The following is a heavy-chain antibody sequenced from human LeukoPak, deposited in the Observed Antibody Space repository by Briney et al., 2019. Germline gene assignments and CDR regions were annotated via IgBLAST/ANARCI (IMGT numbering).Heavy chain of an antibody. J-gene: IGHJ4*02. V-gene: IGHV4-31*03. CDR1: GDSISGSAYY. D-gene: IGHD2-2*01. CDR3: ARRVVVPAAPYYFDY. CDR2: IYSGGST. Sequence: PSETLSLTCTVSGDSISGSAYYWSWIRQFPGQGLEWIGYIYSGGSTYYNPALKNRLIMAIDTSKNQFSLGLTSVTAADTAVYYCARRVVVPAAPYYFDYWGQGTLVTVSS.